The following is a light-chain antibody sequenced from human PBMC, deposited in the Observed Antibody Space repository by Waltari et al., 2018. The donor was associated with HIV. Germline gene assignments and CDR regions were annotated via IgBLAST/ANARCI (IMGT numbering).Light chain of an antibody. Sequence: QSVLTQPPSASGTPGQRVTISCSGSSSNIGSNTVNWYQQLPGTSPKLLIYYNNQRPSGVPDRFAGSKSGTSASLAITGLQAEDEADDYGQSYDSSLSGSGVVGGGTKLTVL. CDR1: SSNIGSNT. J-gene: IGLJ2*01. V-gene: IGLV1-44*01. CDR2: YNN. CDR3: QSYDSSLSGSGV.